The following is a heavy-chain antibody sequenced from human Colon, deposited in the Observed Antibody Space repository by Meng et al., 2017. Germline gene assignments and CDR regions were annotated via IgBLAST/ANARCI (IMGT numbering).Heavy chain of an antibody. D-gene: IGHD1-26*01. CDR1: GFTFSNFA. J-gene: IGHJ4*02. CDR3: ARGNRMFSMIVVATNPNFDY. CDR2: ISYDGSHS. V-gene: IGHV3-30*04. Sequence: GESLKISCAAPGFTFSNFAMHWVRQGPGKGLEWLSFISYDGSHSYYADSVRGRFTVSRDNSKNTLYLQMNNLKAEDTAVYYCARGNRMFSMIVVATNPNFDYWGQSTLVTVSS.